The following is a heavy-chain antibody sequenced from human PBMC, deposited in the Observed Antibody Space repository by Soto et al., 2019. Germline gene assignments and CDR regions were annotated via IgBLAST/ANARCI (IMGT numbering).Heavy chain of an antibody. Sequence: QVQLVESGGGVVQPGRSLRLSCAASGFTFSSYDMHWVRQAPGKGLGWVAVISYDGINKYYVDSVKGRFAISRDKSKNTLYLQMNSLRAEDTAVYYCAKDQNDFWSGYYGGWFDSWGQGTLVTVSS. D-gene: IGHD3-3*01. J-gene: IGHJ5*01. CDR2: ISYDGINK. V-gene: IGHV3-30*18. CDR1: GFTFSSYD. CDR3: AKDQNDFWSGYYGGWFDS.